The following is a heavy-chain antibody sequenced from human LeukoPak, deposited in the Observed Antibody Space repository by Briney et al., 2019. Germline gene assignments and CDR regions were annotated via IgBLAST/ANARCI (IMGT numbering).Heavy chain of an antibody. CDR1: GGSISHYY. J-gene: IGHJ6*02. CDR2: IYYNGST. D-gene: IGHD6-13*01. V-gene: IGHV4-59*08. Sequence: PSETLSLTCTVSGGSISHYYWSWIRQPPGKGLEWVGYIYYNGSTNYNPSLKSRVTISVDTSKNQFSLKVSSVTAADTAVYYCARHPRRITASYYYGMDVWGQGTTVTVSS. CDR3: ARHPRRITASYYYGMDV.